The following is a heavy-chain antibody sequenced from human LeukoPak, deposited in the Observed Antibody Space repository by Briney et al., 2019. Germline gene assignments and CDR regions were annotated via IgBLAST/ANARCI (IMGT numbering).Heavy chain of an antibody. Sequence: GGSLRLSCVASGFTVSNNYMTWVRQVPGKGLEWVSVIYTSGSTNYADSVRGRFAISRDNSKNTLYLQMNSLRSEDTAVYYCARGRVVVTAQFRAGIDFWGQGTLVTVSS. CDR2: IYTSGST. V-gene: IGHV3-66*01. J-gene: IGHJ4*02. CDR3: ARGRVVVTAQFRAGIDF. CDR1: GFTVSNNY. D-gene: IGHD2-21*02.